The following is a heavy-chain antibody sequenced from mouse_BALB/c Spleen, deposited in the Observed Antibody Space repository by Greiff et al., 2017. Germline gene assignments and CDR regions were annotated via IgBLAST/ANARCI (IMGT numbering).Heavy chain of an antibody. CDR3: ARDRRITTAYYFDY. V-gene: IGHV2-9*02. Sequence: VKLMESGPGLVAPSQSLSITCTVSGFSLTSYGVHWVRQPPGKGLEWLGVIWAGGSTNYNSALMSRLSISKDNSKSQVFLKMNSLQTDDTAMYYCARDRRITTAYYFDYWGQGTTLTVSS. D-gene: IGHD1-2*01. CDR1: GFSLTSYG. CDR2: IWAGGST. J-gene: IGHJ2*01.